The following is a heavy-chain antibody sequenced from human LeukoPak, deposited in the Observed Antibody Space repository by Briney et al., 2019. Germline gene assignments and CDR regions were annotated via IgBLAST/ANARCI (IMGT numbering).Heavy chain of an antibody. D-gene: IGHD5-12*01. V-gene: IGHV3-23*01. CDR3: AGGYSDDDFFNS. CDR2: ISPSGGST. Sequence: PGGSLRLSCTTSGLSFSNCVMTWVRQSPGEGLEWVSSISPSGGSTFYADSVRGRFTISRDNSKNTVYLQMRSLGAEDTAAYYCAGGYSDDDFFNSWGQGTLVTVSS. CDR1: GLSFSNCV. J-gene: IGHJ4*02.